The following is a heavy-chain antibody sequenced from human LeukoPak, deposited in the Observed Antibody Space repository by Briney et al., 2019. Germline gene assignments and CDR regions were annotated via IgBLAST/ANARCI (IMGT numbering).Heavy chain of an antibody. CDR3: ARDGRYCSGGSCFFYYYYGMDV. CDR2: IKQDGSEK. CDR1: GFTFSSYW. Sequence: GGSLRLSCAASGFTFSSYWMSWVRQAPGKGLEWVANIKQDGSEKYYVDSVKGRFTISRDNAKNSLYLQMNSLRAEDTAVYYCARDGRYCSGGSCFFYYYYGMDVWGQGTTVTVSS. V-gene: IGHV3-7*01. D-gene: IGHD2-15*01. J-gene: IGHJ6*02.